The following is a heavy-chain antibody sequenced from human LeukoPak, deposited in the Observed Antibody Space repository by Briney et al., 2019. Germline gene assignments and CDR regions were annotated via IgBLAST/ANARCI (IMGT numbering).Heavy chain of an antibody. CDR2: ISGSGGST. Sequence: GGSLRLSCAASGFTFSSYGMSWVRQAPGKGLEWVSAISGSGGSTYYADSVKGRFTISRDNSKNTLYLQMNSLRAEDTAVYYCAKLGDLLWVVRGDFVYWGQGTLVTVSS. CDR3: AKLGDLLWVVRGDFVY. J-gene: IGHJ4*02. D-gene: IGHD3-10*01. CDR1: GFTFSSYG. V-gene: IGHV3-23*01.